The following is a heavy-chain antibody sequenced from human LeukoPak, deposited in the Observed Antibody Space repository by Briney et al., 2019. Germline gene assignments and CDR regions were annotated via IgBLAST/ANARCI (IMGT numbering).Heavy chain of an antibody. CDR2: IYHSGST. V-gene: IGHV4-38-2*02. Sequence: PSETLSLTCTVSGYSISSGYYWGWIRQPPGKGLEWIGSIYHSGSTDYNPSLKSRVTMSLDMSRNQFSLKLKSVTAADTAVYYCAIEGSMTARPFVSIVYSGQGTLGTVSS. CDR1: GYSISSGYY. D-gene: IGHD6-6*01. CDR3: AIEGSMTARPFVSIVY. J-gene: IGHJ4*02.